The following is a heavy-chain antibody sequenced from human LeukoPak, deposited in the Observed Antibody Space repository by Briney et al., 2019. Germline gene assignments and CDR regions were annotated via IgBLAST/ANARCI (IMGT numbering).Heavy chain of an antibody. CDR1: GGSISSSSYY. Sequence: SETLSFTCTVSGGSISSSSYYRHWIRQPPGKMLERIGSIYNSGSTYYNQSLKSRVTIKFATSTNQFSLNLSSVTAADTAFSYCARDYATWGQGTVVTVSS. CDR3: ARDYAT. V-gene: IGHV4-39*07. J-gene: IGHJ5*02. CDR2: IYNSGST. D-gene: IGHD3-16*01.